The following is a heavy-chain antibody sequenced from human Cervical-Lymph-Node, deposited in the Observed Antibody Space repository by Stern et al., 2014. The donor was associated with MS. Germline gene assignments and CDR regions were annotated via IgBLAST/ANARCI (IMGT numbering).Heavy chain of an antibody. J-gene: IGHJ6*02. V-gene: IGHV1-69*06. CDR1: GGAFFNYG. Sequence: VQLVESGAEVKEPGSSVKVSCEASGGAFFNYGFSWVRQAPGQGLEWMGGVIPLFGTATYALKFQGRISITADNSTNTAYMELNSLRSEDTAVYYCARDNDYDRSFAMDVWGQGTTVTVSS. D-gene: IGHD4-17*01. CDR2: VIPLFGTA. CDR3: ARDNDYDRSFAMDV.